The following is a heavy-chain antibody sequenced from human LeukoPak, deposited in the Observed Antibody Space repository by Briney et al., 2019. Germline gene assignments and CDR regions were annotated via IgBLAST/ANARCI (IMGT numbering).Heavy chain of an antibody. Sequence: GGSLRLSCAASGFTFSSYAMSWVRQAPGKGLEWVSAISGSGGSTYYADSVKGRFTISRDNSKNTLYLQMNSLRAEDTAVYYCAKVLNPERDGYTIYYYYGMDVWGQGTTVTVSS. V-gene: IGHV3-23*01. D-gene: IGHD5-24*01. CDR2: ISGSGGST. CDR3: AKVLNPERDGYTIYYYYGMDV. J-gene: IGHJ6*02. CDR1: GFTFSSYA.